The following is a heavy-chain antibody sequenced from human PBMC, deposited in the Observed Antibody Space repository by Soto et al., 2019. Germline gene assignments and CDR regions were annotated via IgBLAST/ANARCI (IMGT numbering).Heavy chain of an antibody. CDR2: IYYSGST. D-gene: IGHD3-10*01. CDR3: ARHAKPTMVRGALTGFDY. J-gene: IGHJ4*02. CDR1: GGSISSSSYY. V-gene: IGHV4-39*01. Sequence: SETLSLTCTVSGGSISSSSYYWGWIRQPPGKGLEWIGSIYYSGSTYYNPSLKSRVTISVDTSKNQFSLKLSSVTAADTAVYYCARHAKPTMVRGALTGFDYWGQGTLVTVSS.